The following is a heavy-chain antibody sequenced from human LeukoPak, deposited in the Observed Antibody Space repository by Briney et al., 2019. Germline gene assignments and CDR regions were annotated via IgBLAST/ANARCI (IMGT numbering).Heavy chain of an antibody. J-gene: IGHJ3*02. D-gene: IGHD2-2*01. CDR2: IYHSGST. CDR3: ARSESRVPAAPFSGDALDI. V-gene: IGHV4-30-2*01. Sequence: PSETLSLTCAVSGGSISSGGYSWSWIRQPPGKGLEWIGYIYHSGSTYYNPSLKSRVTISVDRSKNQFSLKLSSVTAADTAVYYCARSESRVPAAPFSGDALDIWGQGTMVTVSS. CDR1: GGSISSGGYS.